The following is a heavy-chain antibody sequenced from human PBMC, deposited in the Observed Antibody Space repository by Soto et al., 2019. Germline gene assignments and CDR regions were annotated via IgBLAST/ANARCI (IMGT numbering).Heavy chain of an antibody. CDR1: GYTFTSYA. CDR2: INAGNGNT. J-gene: IGHJ4*02. V-gene: IGHV1-3*01. Sequence: ASVKVSFKASGYTFTSYAMHWVRQAPGQRLEWMGWINAGNGNTKYSQKFQGRVTITRDTSASTAYMELSSLRSEDTAVYYCARGDETYYYDSSGYYYGSYWGQGTLVTVSS. CDR3: ARGDETYYYDSSGYYYGSY. D-gene: IGHD3-22*01.